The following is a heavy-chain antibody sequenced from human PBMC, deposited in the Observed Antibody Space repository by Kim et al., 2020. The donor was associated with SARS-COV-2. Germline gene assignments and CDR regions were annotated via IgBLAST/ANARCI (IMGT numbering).Heavy chain of an antibody. CDR3: ARDPPQQVLVLE. D-gene: IGHD6-13*01. CDR2: INHRGSP. CDR1: GGPMSNSDW. Sequence: SETLSLTCVVSGGPMSNSDWWSWVRQPPGKGLEWVGEINHRGSPNYNPSLKSRVTISIDMSKNQFSLRLTSVTAADTAVYYCARDPPQQVLVLEWGQGTLVTVSS. V-gene: IGHV4-4*02. J-gene: IGHJ4*02.